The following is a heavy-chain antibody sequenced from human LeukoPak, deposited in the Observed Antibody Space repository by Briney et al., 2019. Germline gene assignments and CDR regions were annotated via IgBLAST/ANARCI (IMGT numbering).Heavy chain of an antibody. V-gene: IGHV4-39*07. CDR2: IYYSGST. D-gene: IGHD5-18*01. CDR1: GGSISSGSYY. Sequence: PSQTLSLTCTVSGGSISSGSYYWGWIRQPPGKGLEWIGSIYYSGSTYYNPSLKSRVTISVDTSKNQFSLKLSSVTAADTAVYYCATIGAMVPGYWGQGTLVTVSS. CDR3: ATIGAMVPGY. J-gene: IGHJ4*02.